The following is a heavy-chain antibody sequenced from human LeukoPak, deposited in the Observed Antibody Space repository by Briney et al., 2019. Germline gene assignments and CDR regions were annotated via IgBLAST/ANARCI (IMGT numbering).Heavy chain of an antibody. CDR1: GFTFSSYG. D-gene: IGHD2-2*02. J-gene: IGHJ5*02. CDR3: AKVRYCSRTSCYIGEFAP. V-gene: IGHV3-30*02. Sequence: GGSLRLSCAASGFTFSSYGMHWVRQAPGKGLEWVAFIRYDGSTKYYADSVKGRFTISRGNPKNTLYLQRNSLRAQDTALYYFAKVRYCSRTSCYIGEFAPWGQGTLVTVSS. CDR2: IRYDGSTK.